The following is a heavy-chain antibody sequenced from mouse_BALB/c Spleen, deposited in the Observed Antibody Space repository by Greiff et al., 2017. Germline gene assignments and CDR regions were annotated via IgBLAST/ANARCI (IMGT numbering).Heavy chain of an antibody. J-gene: IGHJ2*01. CDR2: IWAGGST. D-gene: IGHD1-1*01. Sequence: VKLMESGPGLVAPSQSLSITCTVSGFSLTSYGVHWVRQPPGKGLEWLGVIWAGGSTNYNSALMSRLSISKDNSKSQVFLKMNSLQTDDTAMYYCARDRGYYGSSLDYWGQGTTLTVSS. CDR3: ARDRGYYGSSLDY. V-gene: IGHV2-9*02. CDR1: GFSLTSYG.